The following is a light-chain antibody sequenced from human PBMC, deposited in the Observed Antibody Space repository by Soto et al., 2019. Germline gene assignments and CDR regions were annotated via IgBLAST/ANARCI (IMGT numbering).Light chain of an antibody. V-gene: IGKV3-20*01. Sequence: EIVLTQSPGTLSLSPGERATLSCRASQSIASNYLAWYHHKPGQGPRLLIYAASNRDTGIPDRFSGSGYGTDFTLSISRLEPEEFAVYCCQQYGGSPVTFGGGTKVEIK. CDR3: QQYGGSPVT. CDR1: QSIASNY. CDR2: AAS. J-gene: IGKJ4*01.